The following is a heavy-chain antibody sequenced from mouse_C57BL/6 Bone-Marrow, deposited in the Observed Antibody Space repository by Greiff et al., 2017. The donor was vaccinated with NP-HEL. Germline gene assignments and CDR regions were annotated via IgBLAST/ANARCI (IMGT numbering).Heavy chain of an antibody. CDR1: GYTFTSYG. V-gene: IGHV1-81*01. CDR3: ARGYYYGSSYLYWYFDV. CDR2: IYPRSGNT. D-gene: IGHD1-1*01. Sequence: VHLVESGAELARPGASVKLSCKASGYTFTSYGISWVKQRTGQGLEWIGEIYPRSGNTYYNEKFKGKATLTADKSSSTAYMELRSLTSEDSAVYFCARGYYYGSSYLYWYFDVWGTGTTVTVSS. J-gene: IGHJ1*03.